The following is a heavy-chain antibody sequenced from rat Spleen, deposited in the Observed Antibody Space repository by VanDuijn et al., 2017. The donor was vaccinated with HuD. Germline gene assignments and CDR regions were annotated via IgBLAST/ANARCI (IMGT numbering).Heavy chain of an antibody. J-gene: IGHJ3*01. V-gene: IGHV2-13*01. CDR2: IWGDGNS. CDR1: GFSLTSYT. Sequence: QVQLRESGPGLVQPSQTLSLTCPVSGFSLTSYTVSWVRQPPGKGLDWVGVIWGDGNSNYNSALKSRLNISRDTSKSQVYLKMNSLQTEDTAIYFCTSPFRWFAYWGQGTLVTVSS. CDR3: TSPFRWFAY.